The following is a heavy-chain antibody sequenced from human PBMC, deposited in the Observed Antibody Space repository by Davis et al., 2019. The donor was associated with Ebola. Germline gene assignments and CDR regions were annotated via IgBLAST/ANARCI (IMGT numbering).Heavy chain of an antibody. CDR3: AKDIGYYDILTGYYGRYYYYGMDV. CDR2: ISSSSSTI. J-gene: IGHJ6*02. V-gene: IGHV3-48*04. CDR1: GFTFSSYS. D-gene: IGHD3-9*01. Sequence: GESLKISCAASGFTFSSYSMNWVRQAPGKGLEWVSYISSSSSTIYYADSVKGRFTISRDNAKNSLYLQMNSLRAEDTAVYYCAKDIGYYDILTGYYGRYYYYGMDVWGQGTTVTVSS.